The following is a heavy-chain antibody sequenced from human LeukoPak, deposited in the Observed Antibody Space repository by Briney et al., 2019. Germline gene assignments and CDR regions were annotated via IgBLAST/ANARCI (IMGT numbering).Heavy chain of an antibody. CDR3: AKDYSSGWYFSDY. CDR2: ISSSSSYR. D-gene: IGHD6-19*01. Sequence: SGGSLRLSCAASGFTFSSYSMNWVRQAPGKGLEWVSSISSSSSYRYYADSVKGRFTISRDNAKNSLYLQMNSLRAEDTAVYYCAKDYSSGWYFSDYWGQGTLVTVSS. CDR1: GFTFSSYS. V-gene: IGHV3-21*01. J-gene: IGHJ4*02.